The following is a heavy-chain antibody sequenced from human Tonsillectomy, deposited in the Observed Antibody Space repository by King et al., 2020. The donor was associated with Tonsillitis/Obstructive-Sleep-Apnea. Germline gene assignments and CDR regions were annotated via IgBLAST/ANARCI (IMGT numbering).Heavy chain of an antibody. V-gene: IGHV4-34*01. Sequence: VQLQQWGAGLLKPSETLSLTCAVYGESFSGYYWNWIRQPPGKGLEWIGEINHSGSTNYNPSLKSRVTMSVDTSKNQFSLKLSSVTAADTALYYCARARSSGDYIWGSYRILDYWGQGTLVTVSS. CDR1: GESFSGYY. CDR2: INHSGST. CDR3: ARARSSGDYIWGSYRILDY. J-gene: IGHJ4*02. D-gene: IGHD3-16*02.